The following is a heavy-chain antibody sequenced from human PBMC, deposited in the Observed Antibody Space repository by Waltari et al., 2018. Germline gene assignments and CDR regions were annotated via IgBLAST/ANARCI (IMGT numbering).Heavy chain of an antibody. D-gene: IGHD2-2*01. CDR1: GFTFSSYA. V-gene: IGHV3-23*04. CDR2: ISGSGSST. Sequence: EVELVESGGGFVQPGGSLRISCAASGFTFSSYAMSWVRQAPGKGLEWVSGISGSGSSTYYADSVKGRFTISRDNSKNKLYLQMNSLRAEDTAVYYCAKLVRDITPVPAAMLGYWGQGTLVTVSS. CDR3: AKLVRDITPVPAAMLGY. J-gene: IGHJ4*02.